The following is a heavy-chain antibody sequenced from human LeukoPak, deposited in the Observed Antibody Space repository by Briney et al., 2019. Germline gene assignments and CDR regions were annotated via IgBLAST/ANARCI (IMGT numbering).Heavy chain of an antibody. CDR1: GGTFSSYA. CDR2: IIPIFGTA. D-gene: IGHD4-17*01. J-gene: IGHJ4*02. CDR3: ARVNGDYGYFDY. V-gene: IGHV1-69*05. Sequence: GVSVKVSCKASGGTFSSYAISWVRQAPGQGLEWMGRIIPIFGTANYAQKFQGRVTITTDESTSTAYMELSSLRSEDTAVYYCARVNGDYGYFDYWGQGTLVTVSS.